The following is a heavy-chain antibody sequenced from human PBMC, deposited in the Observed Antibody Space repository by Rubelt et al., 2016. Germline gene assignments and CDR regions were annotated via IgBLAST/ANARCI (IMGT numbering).Heavy chain of an antibody. J-gene: IGHJ4*02. D-gene: IGHD3-22*01. CDR2: IYYSGST. V-gene: IGHV4-39*07. CDR3: ARSLDDYYDSSGYFDY. Sequence: EWIGSIYYSGSTYYNPSLKSRVTISVDTSKNQFSLKLSSVTAADTAVYYCARSLDDYYDSSGYFDYWGQGTLVTVSS.